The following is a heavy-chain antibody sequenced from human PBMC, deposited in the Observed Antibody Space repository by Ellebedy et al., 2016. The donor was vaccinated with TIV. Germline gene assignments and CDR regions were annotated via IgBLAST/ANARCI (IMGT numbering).Heavy chain of an antibody. V-gene: IGHV5-51*01. J-gene: IGHJ4*02. D-gene: IGHD6-19*01. CDR1: GYAFSRHW. CDR2: VHPGDSNT. Sequence: GESLKISXKGSGYAFSRHWIGWVRQRPGKGLEWMGIVHPGDSNTKSSPSFEGQVTMSADKSISTAYLQWSSLKASDTAMYYCTRRGFLSVAAIAEEYFDYWGQGTLVTVSS. CDR3: TRRGFLSVAAIAEEYFDY.